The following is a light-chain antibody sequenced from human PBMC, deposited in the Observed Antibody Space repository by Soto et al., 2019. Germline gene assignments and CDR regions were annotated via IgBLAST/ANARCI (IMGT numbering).Light chain of an antibody. J-gene: IGKJ1*01. CDR1: QSVSDS. CDR2: DAS. V-gene: IGKV1-5*01. Sequence: DIVMTQSPSNLSASVGDRVTITCRASQSVSDSLAWYQQKPGKAPKVLIYDASRLQGGVPSRFSGSGSGTEFTLTISGLQPDDFATYYCQQYNTYSGTFGQGTKVEIQ. CDR3: QQYNTYSGT.